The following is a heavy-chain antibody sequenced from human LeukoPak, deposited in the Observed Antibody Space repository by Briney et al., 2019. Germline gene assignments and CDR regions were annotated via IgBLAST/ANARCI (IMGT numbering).Heavy chain of an antibody. D-gene: IGHD5-12*01. CDR1: GFSFSSYA. Sequence: PGGSLRLSCAASGFSFSSYAMSWVRQAPGKGLEWVSAISGSGGSTYYADSVKGRFTISRDNSKNTLYLQMNSLRAEDTAVYYCAKLPNKYGYDPGVDYWGQGTLVTVSS. J-gene: IGHJ4*02. CDR2: ISGSGGST. CDR3: AKLPNKYGYDPGVDY. V-gene: IGHV3-23*01.